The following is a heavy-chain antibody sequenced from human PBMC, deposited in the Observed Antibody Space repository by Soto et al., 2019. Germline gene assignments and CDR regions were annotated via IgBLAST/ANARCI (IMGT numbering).Heavy chain of an antibody. CDR2: IYYSGST. V-gene: IGHV4-59*01. CDR1: GGSISSYY. Sequence: PSETLSLTCTVSGGSISSYYWSWIRQPPGKGLEWIGYIYYSGSTNYNPSLKSRVTISVDTSKNQFSLKLSSVTAADTAVYYCAARSGFYHYRIDVCGQGTTVTVSS. D-gene: IGHD3-10*01. J-gene: IGHJ6*02. CDR3: AARSGFYHYRIDV.